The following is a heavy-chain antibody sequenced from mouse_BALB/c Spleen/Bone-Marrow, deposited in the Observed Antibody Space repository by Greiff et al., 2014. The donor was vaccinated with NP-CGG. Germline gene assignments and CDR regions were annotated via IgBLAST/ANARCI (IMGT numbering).Heavy chain of an antibody. J-gene: IGHJ3*01. D-gene: IGHD4-1*01. CDR2: INPGSGGS. Sequence: VQLQQSGAEVVRPGTSVRVSCKASGYDFTSYLIEWIKQRPGQGLEWIGVINPGSGGSNYNEKFMGKATLTVDKSSSTAYMQLSSLASDDSAVYFCARNANCLFTYWGQGTLVTVSA. CDR1: GYDFTSYL. V-gene: IGHV1-54*01. CDR3: ARNANCLFTY.